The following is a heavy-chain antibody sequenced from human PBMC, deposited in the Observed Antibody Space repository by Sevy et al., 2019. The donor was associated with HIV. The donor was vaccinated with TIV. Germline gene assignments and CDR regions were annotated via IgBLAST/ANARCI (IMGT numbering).Heavy chain of an antibody. CDR1: GGSISSYY. Sequence: SETLSLTCTVSGGSISSYYWSWIRQPPGKGLEWIAYIYYSGSTNYKPSLKSRVTISVDTSKNQFSLKLSSVTAADTAVYYCARLNFQAVVPAAKNARRGYYYYYMDVWGKGTTVTVSS. D-gene: IGHD2-2*01. CDR2: IYYSGST. J-gene: IGHJ6*03. V-gene: IGHV4-59*08. CDR3: ARLNFQAVVPAAKNARRGYYYYYMDV.